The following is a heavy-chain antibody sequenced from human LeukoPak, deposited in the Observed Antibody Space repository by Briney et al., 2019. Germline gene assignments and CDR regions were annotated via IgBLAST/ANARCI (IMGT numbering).Heavy chain of an antibody. J-gene: IGHJ6*03. CDR3: ARAGGIVGPLGDYYYMDV. Sequence: SETLSLTCTVSGGSIKSHFWSWVRQPPGKRLEWIGYIFHSGSTNYNPSLKSRVTISVDTSKNQFSLRLTSVTAADTAVYYCARAGGIVGPLGDYYYMDVWGKGTTVTISS. CDR1: GGSIKSHF. CDR2: IFHSGST. D-gene: IGHD1-26*01. V-gene: IGHV4-59*11.